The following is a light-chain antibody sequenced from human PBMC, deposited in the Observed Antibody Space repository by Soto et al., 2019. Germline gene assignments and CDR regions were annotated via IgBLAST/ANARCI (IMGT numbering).Light chain of an antibody. V-gene: IGKV3-20*01. CDR3: QQYGSSLFT. CDR1: QSVSSSY. Sequence: EIVLTQSPGTLSLSPGERATLSCRASQSVSSSYLAWYQQKPGQAPRLLIYGASSRATGIPDRFSGSGSGTDFTLTISRLEPEHFSVYYCQQYGSSLFTFGPGPKVDIK. CDR2: GAS. J-gene: IGKJ3*01.